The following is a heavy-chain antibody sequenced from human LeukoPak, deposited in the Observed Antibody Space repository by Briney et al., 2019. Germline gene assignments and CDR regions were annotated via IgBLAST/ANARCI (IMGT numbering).Heavy chain of an antibody. CDR1: GFTFSSYS. CDR2: ISSSSSTI. Sequence: GGSLRLSCAASGFTFSSYSMNWVRQAPGKGLEWVSYISSSSSTIYYADSVKGRFTISRDNAKNSLYLQMNSLRAEDTAVYYCARLPYSGSYYYFDYWGQGTLGTVSS. V-gene: IGHV3-48*01. D-gene: IGHD1-26*01. CDR3: ARLPYSGSYYYFDY. J-gene: IGHJ4*02.